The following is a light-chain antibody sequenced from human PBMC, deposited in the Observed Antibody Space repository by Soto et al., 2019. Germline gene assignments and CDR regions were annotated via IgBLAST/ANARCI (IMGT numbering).Light chain of an antibody. Sequence: DIVMTQSPDSLAVSLGERATINCKSSQNVFYNSNNKNYLAWYQQKPGQSPKLLIYWASTRESGVPDRFSGSGSGTDFTLTISSLQAEDVVVYYCQQYYSTPLTFGPGTKVDIK. J-gene: IGKJ3*01. V-gene: IGKV4-1*01. CDR2: WAS. CDR3: QQYYSTPLT. CDR1: QNVFYNSNNKNY.